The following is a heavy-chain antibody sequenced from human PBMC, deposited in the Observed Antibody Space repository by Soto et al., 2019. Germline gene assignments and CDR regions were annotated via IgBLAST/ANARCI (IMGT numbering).Heavy chain of an antibody. CDR3: ARVILGSSCWYVGY. CDR1: GGTFSSYT. J-gene: IGHJ4*02. V-gene: IGHV1-69*02. CDR2: IIPILGIA. Sequence: QVQLVQSGAEVKKPGSSVKVSCKASGGTFSSYTISWVRQAPGQGLEWMGRIIPILGIANYAQKFQGRVTITADKSTRTAYMELGSLRSEDPAVDYCARVILGSSCWYVGYWGQGTLVTVSS. D-gene: IGHD6-19*01.